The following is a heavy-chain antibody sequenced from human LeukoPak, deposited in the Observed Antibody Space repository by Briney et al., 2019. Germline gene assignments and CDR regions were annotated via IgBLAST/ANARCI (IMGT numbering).Heavy chain of an antibody. CDR2: IYHSGST. J-gene: IGHJ4*02. CDR1: GGSISSSNW. Sequence: PSETLSLTCAVSGGSISSSNWWSWVRQPPGKGLEWIGEIYHSGSTNYNPSLKSRVTISVDKSKNQFSLKLSSVTAADTAVYYCARGTTVSRGYFDYWGQGTLVTVSS. D-gene: IGHD4-17*01. CDR3: ARGTTVSRGYFDY. V-gene: IGHV4-4*02.